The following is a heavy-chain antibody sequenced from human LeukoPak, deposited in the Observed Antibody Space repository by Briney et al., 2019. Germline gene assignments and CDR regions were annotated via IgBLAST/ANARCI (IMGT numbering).Heavy chain of an antibody. CDR3: ARMPIGVIPAAPYYYYYLDV. J-gene: IGHJ6*03. CDR2: ISAYNGNT. V-gene: IGHV1-18*01. D-gene: IGHD2-2*01. Sequence: ASVKVSCKASGYTFTSYGISWVRQAPGQGLEWMGWISAYNGNTNYAQKLQGRVTMTTDTSTSTAYMELRSLRSDDTAVYYCARMPIGVIPAAPYYYYYLDVWGKGTTVTVSS. CDR1: GYTFTSYG.